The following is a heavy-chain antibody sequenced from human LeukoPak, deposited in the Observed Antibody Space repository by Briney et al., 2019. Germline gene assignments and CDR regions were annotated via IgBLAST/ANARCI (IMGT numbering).Heavy chain of an antibody. CDR3: ATSMTSPGAFDY. Sequence: RGESLRLSCAASGVIDSSKCMIWVRQAPGKGLEWVSVIYGGGTTNYPDSVKGRFTISRDNSKHTLYLQMNSLRAEDTAVYYCATSMTSPGAFDYWGQGTLVTVSS. J-gene: IGHJ4*02. V-gene: IGHV3-53*01. CDR1: GVIDSSKC. D-gene: IGHD2-8*02. CDR2: IYGGGTT.